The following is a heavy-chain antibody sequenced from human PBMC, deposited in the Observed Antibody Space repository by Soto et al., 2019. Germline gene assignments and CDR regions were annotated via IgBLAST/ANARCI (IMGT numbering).Heavy chain of an antibody. Sequence: QVQLVQSGAEVKKPGASVKVSCKASGYTFTSYGISWVRQAPGQGLEWMGWINVYNGNTNYAQKLQGRVTMTTDTSTRTAYLDLGSLRSDDTAVYFCARDTSRGEYDYWGQGTLVTVSS. V-gene: IGHV1-18*01. J-gene: IGHJ4*02. CDR3: ARDTSRGEYDY. CDR1: GYTFTSYG. CDR2: INVYNGNT. D-gene: IGHD3-10*01.